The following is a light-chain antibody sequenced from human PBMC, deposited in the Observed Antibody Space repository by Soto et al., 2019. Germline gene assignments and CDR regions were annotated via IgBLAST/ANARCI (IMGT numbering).Light chain of an antibody. CDR1: QSVSSN. CDR3: QQYNKRRT. CDR2: GAS. J-gene: IGKJ1*01. Sequence: EIVMTQSPATLSVSPGERATLSCRASQSVSSNLAWYQQKPGQAPRLLIYGASTRATGIPARIRGSGSGTEFTLTITSLQSEDFAVYYCQQYNKRRTFGQGTKE. V-gene: IGKV3-15*01.